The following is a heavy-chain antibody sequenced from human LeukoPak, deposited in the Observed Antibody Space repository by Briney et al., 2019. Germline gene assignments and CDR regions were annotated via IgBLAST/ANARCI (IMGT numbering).Heavy chain of an antibody. Sequence: GGSLRLSCAASGFTFSSYAMSWVRQAPGKGLEWVSAISGSGGSTYYADSVKGRFTISRDNSKNTLYLQMNSLRAEDTAVYYCAKNRADMIVVVITGCFDYWGQGTLVTVSS. V-gene: IGHV3-23*01. CDR1: GFTFSSYA. CDR3: AKNRADMIVVVITGCFDY. J-gene: IGHJ4*02. CDR2: ISGSGGST. D-gene: IGHD3-22*01.